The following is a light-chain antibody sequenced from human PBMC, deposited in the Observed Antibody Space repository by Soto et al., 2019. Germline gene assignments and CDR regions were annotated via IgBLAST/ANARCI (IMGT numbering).Light chain of an antibody. J-gene: IGLJ1*01. CDR1: SSDVGGRDW. CDR3: CSYATGSVYV. V-gene: IGLV2-14*03. CDR2: DVS. Sequence: QSALTQPASVSGSPGESITISCTGTSSDVGGRDWVSWYQQHPGKTPKLMIYDVSLRPSGISNRFSGSKSGNTASLTIFGLHAVDEADYFCCSYATGSVYVFGSGTKVTVL.